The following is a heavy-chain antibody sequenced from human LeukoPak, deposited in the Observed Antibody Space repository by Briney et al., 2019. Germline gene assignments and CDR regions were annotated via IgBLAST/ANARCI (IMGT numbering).Heavy chain of an antibody. V-gene: IGHV3-21*01. Sequence: GGSLRLSCAASGFIFSDYWMNWVRQVPGKGLEWVSSISGSSSYIYYADSVKGRFTISRDNAKKSLWLQMNSLRAEDTAVYYCAIGYCSSDNCPDYWGQGTLVTVSS. J-gene: IGHJ4*02. CDR1: GFIFSDYW. CDR2: ISGSSSYI. D-gene: IGHD2-15*01. CDR3: AIGYCSSDNCPDY.